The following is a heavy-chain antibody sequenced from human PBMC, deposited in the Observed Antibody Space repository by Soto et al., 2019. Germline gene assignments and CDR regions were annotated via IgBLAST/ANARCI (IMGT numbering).Heavy chain of an antibody. V-gene: IGHV1-3*01. J-gene: IGHJ4*02. CDR1: GYTFTSYA. Sequence: ASVKVSCKASGYTFTSYAMHWVRQAPGQRLEWMGWINAGNGNTKYSQKFQGRVTITRDTSASTAYMELSSLRSEDTAVYYCARQILESAFPQGLVPNPTGGFDYWGQGTLVTVSS. CDR2: INAGNGNT. D-gene: IGHD6-19*01. CDR3: ARQILESAFPQGLVPNPTGGFDY.